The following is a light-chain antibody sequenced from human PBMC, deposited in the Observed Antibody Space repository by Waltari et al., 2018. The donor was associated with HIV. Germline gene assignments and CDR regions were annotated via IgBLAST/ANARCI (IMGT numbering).Light chain of an antibody. CDR1: QSISRY. CDR3: HQSYLSPDT. CDR2: SAF. Sequence: DIQMTQFPSSLSATVGDRVTITCRASQSISRYLSWYQQKPGKAPKLLVDSAFGLQSGVSSRFSGSGSGTVFTLTISSLQPEDSATYYCHQSYLSPDTFGQGTRLEIK. J-gene: IGKJ2*01. V-gene: IGKV1-39*01.